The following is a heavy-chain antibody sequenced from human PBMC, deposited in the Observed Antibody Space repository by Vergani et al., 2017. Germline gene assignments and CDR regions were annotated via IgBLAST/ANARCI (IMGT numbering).Heavy chain of an antibody. Sequence: QVQLQESGPGLVKPSQTLSLTCTVSGGSISSGSYYWSWLRQPAGKGLEWIGRIYTSGSTNYNPSLKSRVTISVDTSKNQFSLKLSSVTAADPAVYYCARDKARGAVTKYYYYYGMDVWGQGTTVTVSS. CDR1: GGSISSGSYY. CDR2: IYTSGST. CDR3: ARDKARGAVTKYYYYYGMDV. D-gene: IGHD4-11*01. J-gene: IGHJ6*02. V-gene: IGHV4-61*02.